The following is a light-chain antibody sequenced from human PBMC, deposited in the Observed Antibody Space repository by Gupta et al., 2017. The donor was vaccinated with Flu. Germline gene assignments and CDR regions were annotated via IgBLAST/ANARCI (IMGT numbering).Light chain of an antibody. V-gene: IGKV3-11*01. CDR1: QSVSSY. J-gene: IGKJ5*01. CDR3: QQRTNWPPFT. Sequence: PTLSLSPGERATLSCRASQSVSSYLAWYQQKPGQAPRLLIYDTSNRATGIPARFSGSGSGTDFTLTISSLEPEDFAVYYCQQRTNWPPFTFGQGTRLEIK. CDR2: DTS.